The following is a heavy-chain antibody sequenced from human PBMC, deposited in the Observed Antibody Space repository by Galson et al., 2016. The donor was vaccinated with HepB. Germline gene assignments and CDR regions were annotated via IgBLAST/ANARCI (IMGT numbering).Heavy chain of an antibody. CDR1: GLTVSDNH. D-gene: IGHD4-23*01. CDR3: AGYGGNSV. J-gene: IGHJ4*02. Sequence: SLRLSCAAAGLTVSDNHVTWIRQAPGTGLECVSVIFGRGNTYYADSVEGRFTISRDNARNTVYLQMNSLRTEDTAVYYCAGYGGNSVWGQGTLVTVSS. V-gene: IGHV3-53*01. CDR2: IFGRGNT.